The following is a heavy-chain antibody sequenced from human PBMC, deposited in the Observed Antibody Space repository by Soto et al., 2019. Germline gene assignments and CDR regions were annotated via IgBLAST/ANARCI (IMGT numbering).Heavy chain of an antibody. CDR3: ARSDGRY. V-gene: IGHV4-59*01. CDR2: IYYSGST. J-gene: IGHJ4*02. CDR1: GGSISSYY. Sequence: SETLSLTCTVSGGSISSYYWSWIRQPPGKGLEWIGYIYYSGSTNYNPSLKSRVTISVDTSKNQFSLKLSSVTAADTALYYCARSDGRYWGQGTLVTVSS.